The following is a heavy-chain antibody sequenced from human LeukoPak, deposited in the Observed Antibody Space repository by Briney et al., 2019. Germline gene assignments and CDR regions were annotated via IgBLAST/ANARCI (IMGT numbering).Heavy chain of an antibody. CDR2: INPNSGGT. CDR3: ATLGVVTHFYYYYYMDV. J-gene: IGHJ6*03. V-gene: IGHV1-2*02. Sequence: ASVKVSCKASGYTFTGYYMHWVRQATGQGFEWMGWINPNSGGTNYAQKFQGRVTMTRDTSISTAYMELSRLRSDDTAVYYCATLGVVTHFYYYYYMDVWGKGTTVTVSS. CDR1: GYTFTGYY. D-gene: IGHD3-3*01.